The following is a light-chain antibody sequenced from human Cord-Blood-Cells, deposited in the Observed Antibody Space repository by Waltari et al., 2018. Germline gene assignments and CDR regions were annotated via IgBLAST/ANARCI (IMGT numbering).Light chain of an antibody. V-gene: IGLV3-1*01. CDR1: KLVDKY. CDR2: QDS. J-gene: IGLJ2*01. CDR3: QAWDSSTVV. Sequence: SYELTQPPSVSVSPGQTASITCSGDKLVDKYAGWYQQKPGQSPVRVIYQDSHRPSGIHERFSGSHSGNTATRTISGTQSMDEADYYCQAWDSSTVVFGGGTKLTVL.